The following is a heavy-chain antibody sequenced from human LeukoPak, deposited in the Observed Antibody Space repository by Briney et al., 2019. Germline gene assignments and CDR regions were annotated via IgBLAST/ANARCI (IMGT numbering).Heavy chain of an antibody. D-gene: IGHD4-17*01. CDR3: ARDQYYGSFDY. V-gene: IGHV3-21*01. J-gene: IGHJ4*02. CDR2: ISSSSSYI. CDR1: GFTFSTYS. Sequence: GGSLRLSCAASGFTFSTYSLNWVRQAPGKGLEWASSISSSSSYIYYADSVKGRFTISRDNAKNSLYLQMNSLRAEDTAVYYCARDQYYGSFDYWGQGTLVTVSS.